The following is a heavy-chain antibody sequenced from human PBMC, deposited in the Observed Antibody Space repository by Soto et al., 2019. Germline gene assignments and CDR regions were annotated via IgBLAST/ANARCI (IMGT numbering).Heavy chain of an antibody. Sequence: QVQLQQWGAGLLKPSETLSLTCAVYGGSFSGYYWSWIRQPPGKGLEWIGEINHSGSTNYNPSLKSRVTISVDTSKNQFSLKLSSVTAADTAVYYCARESPYYDSSGYPFDYGGQGTLVTVSS. J-gene: IGHJ4*02. CDR1: GGSFSGYY. CDR2: INHSGST. D-gene: IGHD3-22*01. CDR3: ARESPYYDSSGYPFDY. V-gene: IGHV4-34*01.